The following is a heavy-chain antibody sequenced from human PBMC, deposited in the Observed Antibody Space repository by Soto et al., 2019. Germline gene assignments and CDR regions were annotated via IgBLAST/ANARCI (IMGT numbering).Heavy chain of an antibody. CDR3: ANARTLSLGYYYGMDV. CDR1: GGTFSSYA. V-gene: IGHV1-69*06. Sequence: SVKVSCKASGGTFSSYAISWVRQAPGQGLEWMGGIIPIFGTANYAQKFQGRVTITADKSTSTAYMELSSLRSEDTAVYYCANARTLSLGYYYGMDVWGQGTTVTVSS. CDR2: IIPIFGTA. D-gene: IGHD3-16*01. J-gene: IGHJ6*02.